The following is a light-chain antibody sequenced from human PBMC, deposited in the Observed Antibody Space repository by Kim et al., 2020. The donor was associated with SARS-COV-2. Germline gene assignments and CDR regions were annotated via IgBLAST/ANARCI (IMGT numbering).Light chain of an antibody. Sequence: GQGLPISCSGSSPNIDANAGNWYQQLPGTASKLILYTNDRRPSGVPVRFSGSKSGTSASLTISGLQSEDEAEYYCAAWDDSLNAWVFGGGTQLTVL. CDR1: SPNIDANA. J-gene: IGLJ3*02. CDR3: AAWDDSLNAWV. CDR2: TND. V-gene: IGLV1-44*01.